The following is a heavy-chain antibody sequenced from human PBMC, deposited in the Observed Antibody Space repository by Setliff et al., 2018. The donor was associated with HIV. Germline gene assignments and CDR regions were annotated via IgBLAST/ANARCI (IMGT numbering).Heavy chain of an antibody. D-gene: IGHD2-15*01. CDR1: GFNFMFFA. V-gene: IGHV3-23*01. Sequence: GGSLRLSCTAPGFNFMFFAMSWVRQAPGKGLEWVSGISGSNSRTDYVDSVKGRFTISRDKAKNTLYLQLNSLRAEDTAVYYCAKHECSGGCYYYMDVWGKGIMVSVSS. J-gene: IGHJ6*03. CDR3: AKHECSGGCYYYMDV. CDR2: ISGSNSRT.